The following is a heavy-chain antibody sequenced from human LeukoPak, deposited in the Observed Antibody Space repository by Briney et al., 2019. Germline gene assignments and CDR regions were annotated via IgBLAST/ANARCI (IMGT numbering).Heavy chain of an antibody. J-gene: IGHJ4*02. V-gene: IGHV1-18*01. D-gene: IGHD3-10*01. Sequence: ASVKVSCKASGYTFTSYGISWVRQAPGQGLEWMGWISAYNGNTNYAQKFQGRVTMTRNTSISTAYMELSSLRSEDTAVYYCARARYYYGSGSYHVAYWGQGTLVTVSS. CDR3: ARARYYYGSGSYHVAY. CDR2: ISAYNGNT. CDR1: GYTFTSYG.